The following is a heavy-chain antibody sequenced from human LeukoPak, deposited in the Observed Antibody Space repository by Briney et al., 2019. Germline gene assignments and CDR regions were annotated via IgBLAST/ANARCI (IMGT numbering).Heavy chain of an antibody. D-gene: IGHD2-21*02. CDR1: GGSISSYY. CDR3: AREIYCGGDCSPVWGAFDI. CDR2: IYYSGST. V-gene: IGHV4-59*01. Sequence: PSETLSLTCTVSGGSISSYYWSWIRQPPGKGLEWIGYIYYSGSTNYNPSLKSRVTISVDTSKNQFSLKLSSVTAADTAVYYCAREIYCGGDCSPVWGAFDIWGQGTMVTVSS. J-gene: IGHJ3*02.